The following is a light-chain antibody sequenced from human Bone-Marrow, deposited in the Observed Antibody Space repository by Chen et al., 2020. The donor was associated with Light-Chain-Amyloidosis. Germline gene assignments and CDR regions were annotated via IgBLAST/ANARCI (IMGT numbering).Light chain of an antibody. V-gene: IGLV3-25*03. CDR2: RDT. Sequence: SYELTHPPSVSVSPGQTARITCSGDDLPTKYAYWYQQKPGQARVLVIHRDTERPSGISERFSGSSSGTTATLTISGVQAEDEADYHCQSADSSGTYEVIFGGGTKLTVL. J-gene: IGLJ2*01. CDR3: QSADSSGTYEVI. CDR1: DLPTKY.